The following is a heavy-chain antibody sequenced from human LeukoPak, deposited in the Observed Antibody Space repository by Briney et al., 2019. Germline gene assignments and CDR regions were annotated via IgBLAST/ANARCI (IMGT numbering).Heavy chain of an antibody. Sequence: SETLSLTCIVSGYSISSGYYWGWIRQPPGKGLEWIGSSYHSGSTNYIPSLKGRVTISVDTSKNQFSLKLSSVTAADTAVYYCARHMEVVVAATRLPKSYYYMDVWGKGTTVTISS. CDR2: SYHSGST. CDR3: ARHMEVVVAATRLPKSYYYMDV. D-gene: IGHD2-15*01. CDR1: GYSISSGYY. J-gene: IGHJ6*03. V-gene: IGHV4-38-2*02.